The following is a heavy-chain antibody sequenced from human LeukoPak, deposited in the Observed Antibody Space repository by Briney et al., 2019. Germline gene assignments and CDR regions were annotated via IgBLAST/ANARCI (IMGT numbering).Heavy chain of an antibody. CDR3: AKGAHYDYVWGSYRFYYYYYMDV. CDR1: GFTFRSYW. V-gene: IGHV3-74*01. D-gene: IGHD3-16*02. J-gene: IGHJ6*03. CDR2: VSTDGSTT. Sequence: PGGSLRLSCAASGFTFRSYWMHWVRQVPGEGLVWVSRVSTDGSTTDYADSVKGRFTISRDNAKNSLYLQMNSLRAEDTAVYYCAKGAHYDYVWGSYRFYYYYYMDVWGKGTTVTISS.